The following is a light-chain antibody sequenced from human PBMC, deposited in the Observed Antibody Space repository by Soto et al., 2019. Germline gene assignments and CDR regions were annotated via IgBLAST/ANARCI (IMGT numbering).Light chain of an antibody. Sequence: EIVMTQSPATLSVSPGERATLSCRASQSVGSNLAWYQQKPGQAPRLLIYGASTRATGVPARFSGSGIGTEFTLTISSLQSEDLAVYYCQQFNSWPRTFGQGTKVEIK. V-gene: IGKV3-15*01. CDR2: GAS. CDR1: QSVGSN. CDR3: QQFNSWPRT. J-gene: IGKJ1*01.